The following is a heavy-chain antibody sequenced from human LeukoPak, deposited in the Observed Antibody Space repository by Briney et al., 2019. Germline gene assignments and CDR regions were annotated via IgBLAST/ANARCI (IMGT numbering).Heavy chain of an antibody. V-gene: IGHV4-4*07. D-gene: IGHD6-6*01. CDR3: ARVHEYSSSSNAFDI. J-gene: IGHJ3*02. Sequence: PSETLSLTCTVSGGSISSYYWSWIRQPAGKGLEWIGRIYTSGSTNYNPSLKSRVTMSVDTSKNQFSLKLSSVTAADTAVYYCARVHEYSSSSNAFDIWGQGTMVTVSS. CDR2: IYTSGST. CDR1: GGSISSYY.